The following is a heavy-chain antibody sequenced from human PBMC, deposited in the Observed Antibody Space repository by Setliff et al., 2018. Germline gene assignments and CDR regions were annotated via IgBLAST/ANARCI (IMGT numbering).Heavy chain of an antibody. D-gene: IGHD3-16*01. J-gene: IGHJ4*01. CDR3: AGGLVDERTAYPYAEYFQY. V-gene: IGHV4-4*02. CDR1: GGSISSSNL. CDR2: ALQGGST. Sequence: SETLSLTCAVSGGSISSSNLWSWIRQPPGRALEWIREALQGGSTNYNPSLRGRVLISYDPSKSSFALRINSVTAGDTGVYYCAGGLVDERTAYPYAEYFQYWGDGTLVTVSS.